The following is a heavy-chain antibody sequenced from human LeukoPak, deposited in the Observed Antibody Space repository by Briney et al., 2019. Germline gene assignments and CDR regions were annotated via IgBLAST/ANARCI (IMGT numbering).Heavy chain of an antibody. Sequence: GGSLRLSCAASGFTFSNYAMTWVRQAPGKGLQWVSTISVSGDNTYYADSVKGRFTISRDNSKNTLYLQMNSLRADDTAIYYCAKRNSGGPYYFDYWGQGSLVTVSS. CDR3: AKRNSGGPYYFDY. CDR2: ISVSGDNT. CDR1: GFTFSNYA. V-gene: IGHV3-23*01. D-gene: IGHD3-10*01. J-gene: IGHJ4*02.